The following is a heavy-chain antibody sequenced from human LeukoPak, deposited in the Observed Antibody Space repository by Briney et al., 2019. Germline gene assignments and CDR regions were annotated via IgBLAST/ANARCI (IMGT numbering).Heavy chain of an antibody. Sequence: ASVKVSCKAAGYTFTTYPITWVRQAPGQGLEWMGWINPDNGNTIYAQKVQGRLTMTTDTSTTTAYMELRSPRSDDTAVYYCARVRTYSYGSGSYYWDYYFDYWGLGTLVTVSS. J-gene: IGHJ4*02. CDR3: ARVRTYSYGSGSYYWDYYFDY. V-gene: IGHV1-18*01. CDR2: INPDNGNT. D-gene: IGHD3-10*01. CDR1: GYTFTTYP.